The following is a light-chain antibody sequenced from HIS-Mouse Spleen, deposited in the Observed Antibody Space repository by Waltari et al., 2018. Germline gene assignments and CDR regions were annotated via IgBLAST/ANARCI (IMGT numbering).Light chain of an antibody. CDR1: SSDVGGSNY. J-gene: IGLJ2*01. CDR2: DVS. Sequence: QSALTQPASVSGSPGQSITISCTGTSSDVGGSNYVSWYHKHPGQAPKLMIYDVSKRPSGVSNRFSGSKSGNTASLTISGLQAEDEADYYCSSYTSSSTVVFGGGTKLTVL. CDR3: SSYTSSSTVV. V-gene: IGLV2-14*03.